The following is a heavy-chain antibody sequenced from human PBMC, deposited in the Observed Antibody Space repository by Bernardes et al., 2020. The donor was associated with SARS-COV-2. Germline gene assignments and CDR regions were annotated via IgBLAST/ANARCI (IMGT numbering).Heavy chain of an antibody. CDR1: GFTFSSYA. V-gene: IGHV3-23*01. J-gene: IGHJ4*02. CDR2: ISGSGGST. D-gene: IGHD6-13*01. CDR3: AKEPLGLAPLGYFDY. Sequence: GWSLRLSCAASGFTFSSYAMNWVRQAPGKGLEWVSSISGSGGSTYYADSVKGRFTISRDNSKNTLYLQMNSLRVEDTAVYYCAKEPLGLAPLGYFDYWGQGTLVIVSS.